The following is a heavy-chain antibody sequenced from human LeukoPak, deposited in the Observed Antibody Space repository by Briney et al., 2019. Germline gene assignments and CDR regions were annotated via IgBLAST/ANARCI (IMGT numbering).Heavy chain of an antibody. CDR3: ARGLWAGDPRWFDP. D-gene: IGHD7-27*01. V-gene: IGHV1-2*02. CDR2: INPNSGGT. J-gene: IGHJ5*02. Sequence: ASVKVSCKASGYTFTGYYMHWVRQAPGQGLEWMGWINPNSGGTNYAQKFQGRVTMTRDTSISTAYMELSRLRSDDTAVYYCARGLWAGDPRWFDPWGQGTLVTVPS. CDR1: GYTFTGYY.